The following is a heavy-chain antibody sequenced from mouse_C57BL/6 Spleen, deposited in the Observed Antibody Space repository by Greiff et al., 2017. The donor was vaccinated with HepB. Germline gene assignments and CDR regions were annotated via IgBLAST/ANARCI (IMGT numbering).Heavy chain of an antibody. CDR2: IDPSDSYT. J-gene: IGHJ2*01. CDR1: GYTFTSYW. Sequence: QVQLQQPGAELVMPGASVKLSCKASGYTFTSYWMHWVKPRPGQGLEWIGEIDPSDSYTNYNQKFKGKSTLTVDKSSSTAYMQLSSLTSEDSAVYYCARSGVTTYYFDYWGQGTTLTVSS. D-gene: IGHD2-2*01. V-gene: IGHV1-69*01. CDR3: ARSGVTTYYFDY.